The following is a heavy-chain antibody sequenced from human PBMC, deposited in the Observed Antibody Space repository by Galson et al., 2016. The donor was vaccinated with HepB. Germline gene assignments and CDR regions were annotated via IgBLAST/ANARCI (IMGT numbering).Heavy chain of an antibody. V-gene: IGHV3-11*01. CDR1: GIDFSDHF. CDR2: TRRDGTSDGPPF. D-gene: IGHD3-3*01. CDR3: YLFGLDV. J-gene: IGHJ6*04. Sequence: SLRLSCAASGIDFSDHFMTWIRQPPGKGLQCVAFTRRDGTSDGPPFYYADSVRGRFTVSRDNAKNLLYLQMDNLRPEDTAIYYCYLFGLDVWGKGTTVTVSS.